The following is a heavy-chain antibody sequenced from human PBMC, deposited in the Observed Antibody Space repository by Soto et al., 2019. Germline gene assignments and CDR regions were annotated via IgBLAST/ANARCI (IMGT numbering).Heavy chain of an antibody. V-gene: IGHV3-7*01. D-gene: IGHD1-1*01. CDR3: ARDTTGILDY. J-gene: IGHJ4*02. Sequence: PGGSLRLSCAASGFNFDNYYMAWVRQAPGKGLEWVANIKKDGSGSNYVDPLKGRFTISRDNAKNSLYLQMNNLRAEDSGVYFCARDTTGILDYWGQGTLVTVSS. CDR1: GFNFDNYY. CDR2: IKKDGSGS.